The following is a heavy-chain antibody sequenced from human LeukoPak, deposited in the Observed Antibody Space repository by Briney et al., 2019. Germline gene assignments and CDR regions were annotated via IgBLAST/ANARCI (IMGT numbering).Heavy chain of an antibody. J-gene: IGHJ2*01. Sequence: GGSLRPSCAASGFTFSSYSMNWVRQAPGKGLEWVSSISSSSSYIYYADSVKGRFTISRDNAKNSLYLQMNSLRAEDTGVYYCATGGTAVTRYFGLWGRGTLVTVSS. D-gene: IGHD4-17*01. CDR2: ISSSSSYI. CDR1: GFTFSSYS. V-gene: IGHV3-21*01. CDR3: ATGGTAVTRYFGL.